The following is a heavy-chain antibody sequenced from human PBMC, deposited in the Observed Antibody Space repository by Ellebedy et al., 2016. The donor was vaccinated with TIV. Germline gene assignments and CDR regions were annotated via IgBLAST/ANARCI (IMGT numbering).Heavy chain of an antibody. CDR3: AREQYDILTGSQEGFDY. J-gene: IGHJ4*02. CDR1: GGSISNYF. Sequence: PGGSLRLSCTVSGGSISNYFWSWIRQPPGKGLEWIGYIYYTGSANYNPSLKSRVTISLDTSKNQFSLNLSSVTAADTAVYYCAREQYDILTGSQEGFDYWGQGTLVTVPS. D-gene: IGHD3-9*01. CDR2: IYYTGSA. V-gene: IGHV4-59*01.